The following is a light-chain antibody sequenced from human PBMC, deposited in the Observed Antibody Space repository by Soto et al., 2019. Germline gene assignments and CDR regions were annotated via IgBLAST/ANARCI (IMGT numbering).Light chain of an antibody. J-gene: IGKJ4*01. CDR1: QSVSSN. V-gene: IGKV3D-15*01. Sequence: EIVMTQSPATLSVSPGERATLSCRASQSVSSNLVWYQQKPGQAPRLLIYGASTRATGIPARFSGGGSGTEFTLTISSLQSEDFAVYYCQQYKNWPPLTFGGGTKVEIK. CDR2: GAS. CDR3: QQYKNWPPLT.